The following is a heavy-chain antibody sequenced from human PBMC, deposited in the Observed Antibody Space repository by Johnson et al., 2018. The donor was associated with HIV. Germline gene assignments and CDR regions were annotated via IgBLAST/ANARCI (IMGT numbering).Heavy chain of an antibody. CDR1: GFSIKDYA. CDR2: ISGSGGST. J-gene: IGHJ3*02. CDR3: ARTSEWATYQDAFDI. Sequence: QLVESGGGLVQPGRSLRLSCVASGFSIKDYAMHWVRQAPGKGLEWVSAISGSGGSTYYADSVKGRFTISRDNSKNTLYLQMNSLRAEDTAVFYCARTSEWATYQDAFDIWGQGTMVSVSS. V-gene: IGHV3-23*04. D-gene: IGHD1-26*01.